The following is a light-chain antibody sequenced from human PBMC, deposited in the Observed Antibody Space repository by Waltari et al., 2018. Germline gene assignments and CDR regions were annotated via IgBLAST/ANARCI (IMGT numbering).Light chain of an antibody. CDR1: SLTKKF. CDR2: EDT. V-gene: IGLV3-10*01. Sequence: SYEFTQPPSVSVSPGQTATPTCSGASLTKKFTYWFQLKSGQAPVMVIYEDTKRLSAIPERFSGSSSGTTAALTITGAQVEDEADYYCYSTDIFRSERGVFGGGTKLLVL. CDR3: YSTDIFRSERGV. J-gene: IGLJ2*01.